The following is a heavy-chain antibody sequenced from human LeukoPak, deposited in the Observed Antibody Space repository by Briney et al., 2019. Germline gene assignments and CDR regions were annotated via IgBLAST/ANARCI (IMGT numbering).Heavy chain of an antibody. CDR3: ARDLNVAVAGPIFDS. D-gene: IGHD6-19*01. J-gene: IGHJ4*02. CDR1: GGSISSYY. V-gene: IGHV4-4*07. CDR2: IYTTGST. Sequence: SETLSLTCTISGGSISSYYWSWIRQPARKGLEWIGRIYTTGSTNYNPSLKSRVTMSADTSKNQFSLKLSSVTAADTAVYYCARDLNVAVAGPIFDSWGQGTLVTVSS.